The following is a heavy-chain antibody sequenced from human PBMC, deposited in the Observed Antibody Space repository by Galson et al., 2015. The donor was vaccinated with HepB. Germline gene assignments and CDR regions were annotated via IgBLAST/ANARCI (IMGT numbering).Heavy chain of an antibody. Sequence: SVKVSCTASGYTFTTYYIHWVRQAPGQGLEWMGIINPTGGSTTYAQKFQDRVTMPRDTPTGTVYMEVSSLRSEDTAVYYCTTSRNVAMPGAHFDYWGQGTLVTVSS. CDR1: GYTFTTYY. V-gene: IGHV1-46*03. CDR2: INPTGGST. CDR3: TTSRNVAMPGAHFDY. D-gene: IGHD6-19*01. J-gene: IGHJ4*02.